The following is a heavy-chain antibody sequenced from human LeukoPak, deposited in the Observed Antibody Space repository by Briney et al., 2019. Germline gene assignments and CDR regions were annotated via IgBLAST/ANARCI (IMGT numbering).Heavy chain of an antibody. Sequence: ASVTVSCKASGYTFTSYAMHWVRQAPGQRLEWMGWINAGNGNTKYSQKFQGRVTITRDTSASTAYMELSSLRSEDTAVYYCARGRYYYDSSGYYYWGQGTLVTVSS. CDR3: ARGRYYYDSSGYYY. V-gene: IGHV1-3*01. CDR1: GYTFTSYA. J-gene: IGHJ4*02. CDR2: INAGNGNT. D-gene: IGHD3-22*01.